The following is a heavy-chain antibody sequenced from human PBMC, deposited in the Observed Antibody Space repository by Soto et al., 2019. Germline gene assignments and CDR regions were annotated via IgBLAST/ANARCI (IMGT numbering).Heavy chain of an antibody. D-gene: IGHD1-7*01. CDR2: IDISGVST. V-gene: IGHV3-23*01. CDR3: ARMELLDF. Sequence: GGSLRLSCAASGFTFSSYVMNWVRQAPGKGLEWVSSIDISGVSTYYADSVQGRSISSRDNYKNTLYLQMNSLRAEDTAVYYCARMELLDFWGQGTLVTVSS. CDR1: GFTFSSYV. J-gene: IGHJ4*02.